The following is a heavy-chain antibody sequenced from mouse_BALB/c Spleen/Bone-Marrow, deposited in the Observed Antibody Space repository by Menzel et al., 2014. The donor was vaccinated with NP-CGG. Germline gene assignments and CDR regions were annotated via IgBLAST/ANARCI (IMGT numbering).Heavy chain of an antibody. V-gene: IGHV14-3*02. Sequence: EVQLQQSGAELVKPGASVKLSCTASGFNIKDTYMHWVKQRPEQGLEWTGRIDPANGNTKYDPKFQGKATITADTSSNTAYLQLSSLTSEDTAVYYCARGYYDYVYAMDYWGQGTSVTVSS. CDR2: IDPANGNT. CDR3: ARGYYDYVYAMDY. CDR1: GFNIKDTY. J-gene: IGHJ4*01. D-gene: IGHD2-4*01.